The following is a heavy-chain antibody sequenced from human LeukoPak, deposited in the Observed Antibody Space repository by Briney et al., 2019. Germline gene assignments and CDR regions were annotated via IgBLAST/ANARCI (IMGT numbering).Heavy chain of an antibody. J-gene: IGHJ2*01. CDR1: GGSITSYY. Sequence: SETLSLTCTVSGGSITSYYWSWVRQPPGKRLEWIGYIYYTGSTNYNPSIKSRVTLSVDTSKNQLSLKLSSVTAADTAVYYCARRTSYDLLTGYTYWYFDLWGRGTLVTVSS. CDR2: IYYTGST. CDR3: ARRTSYDLLTGYTYWYFDL. D-gene: IGHD3-9*01. V-gene: IGHV4-59*01.